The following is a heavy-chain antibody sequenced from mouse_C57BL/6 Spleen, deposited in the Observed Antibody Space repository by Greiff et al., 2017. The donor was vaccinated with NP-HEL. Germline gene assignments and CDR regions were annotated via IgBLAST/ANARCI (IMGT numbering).Heavy chain of an antibody. CDR3: AKGTTVVDY. J-gene: IGHJ2*01. D-gene: IGHD1-1*01. V-gene: IGHV1-69*01. CDR1: GYTFTSYW. Sequence: QVQLQQPGAELVMPGASVKLSCKASGYTFTSYWMHWVKQRPGQGLEWIGEIDPSDSYTNYNQKFKGKSTLTVDKSSSTAYMQLSSLTSEDSAVYYGAKGTTVVDYWGQGTTLTVSS. CDR2: IDPSDSYT.